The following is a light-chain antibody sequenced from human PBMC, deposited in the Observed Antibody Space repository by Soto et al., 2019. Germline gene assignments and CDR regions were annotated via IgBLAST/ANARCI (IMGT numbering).Light chain of an antibody. CDR2: ENN. J-gene: IGLJ2*01. CDR1: SSNIGNNY. CDR3: GTWDSSLSDVV. Sequence: QSVLTQPPSVSAAPGQKVPISCSGSSSNIGNNYVSWYQQLPGTAPKLLIYENNKRPSGIPDRFSGSKSGTSATLGITGLQTGDEADYYCGTWDSSLSDVVFGGGTKLTVL. V-gene: IGLV1-51*02.